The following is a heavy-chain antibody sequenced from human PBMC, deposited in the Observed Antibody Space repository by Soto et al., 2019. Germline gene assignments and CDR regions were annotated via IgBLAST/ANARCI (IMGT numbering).Heavy chain of an antibody. CDR1: GGSITSSSHY. D-gene: IGHD1-7*01. Sequence: PSETLSLTCTFSGGSITSSSHYLGWIRQPPGKGLECIGNIYYDGNTYYNPSLKSRVTISLDTSKNQFSLRLSSVTAADTAVYYCASSIPYNGNLNYFDYWGQGTLLTVSS. V-gene: IGHV4-39*01. J-gene: IGHJ4*02. CDR2: IYYDGNT. CDR3: ASSIPYNGNLNYFDY.